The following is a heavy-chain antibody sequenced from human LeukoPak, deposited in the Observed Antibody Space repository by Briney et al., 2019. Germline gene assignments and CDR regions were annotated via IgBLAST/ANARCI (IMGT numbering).Heavy chain of an antibody. D-gene: IGHD3-10*01. Sequence: GGSLRLSCAASGFTFSEDGLSWVRQAPGKGLEWVANTKHEACAGAHVDSAKDRFTISRDNAENSLYLQMNSLRADDTAVYYCVRVGPPNAGSFDLWGQGTLVTVSS. J-gene: IGHJ4*02. CDR3: VRVGPPNAGSFDL. CDR1: GFTFSEDG. V-gene: IGHV3-7*04. CDR2: TKHEACAG.